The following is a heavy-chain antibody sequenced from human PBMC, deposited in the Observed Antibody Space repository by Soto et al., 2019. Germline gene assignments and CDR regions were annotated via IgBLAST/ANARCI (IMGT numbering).Heavy chain of an antibody. CDR2: IIPILGIA. CDR1: GGTYSSYT. Sequence: ASVKASCKASGGTYSSYTISWVRQAPAQGLEWMGRIIPILGIANYAQKFQGRVTITADKSTSTAYMELSSLRSEDTAVYYCANYYGSGTREYWGQGTLVTVSS. CDR3: ANYYGSGTREY. V-gene: IGHV1-69*02. J-gene: IGHJ4*02. D-gene: IGHD3-10*01.